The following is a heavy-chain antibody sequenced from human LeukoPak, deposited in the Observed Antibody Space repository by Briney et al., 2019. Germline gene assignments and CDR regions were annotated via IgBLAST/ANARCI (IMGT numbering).Heavy chain of an antibody. CDR3: AARHYDILTGYYQLDY. Sequence: ASVKVSCKASGYTFTSYYIHWVRQAPGQGLEWMGIINPSGGSTSYAQKFQGRVTMTRDTSTSTVYMELSSLRSEDTAVYYCAARHYDILTGYYQLDYWGQGTLVTVSS. J-gene: IGHJ4*02. V-gene: IGHV1-46*01. CDR2: INPSGGST. D-gene: IGHD3-9*01. CDR1: GYTFTSYY.